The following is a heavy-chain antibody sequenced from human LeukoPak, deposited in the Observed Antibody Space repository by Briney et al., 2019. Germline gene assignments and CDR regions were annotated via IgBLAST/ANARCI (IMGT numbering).Heavy chain of an antibody. CDR2: IKHDGSEA. D-gene: IGHD3-10*01. CDR1: EFTFNRYW. CDR3: AREYGSGVDYSDP. V-gene: IGHV3-7*05. Sequence: GGSLRLSCAASEFTFNRYWMSWVRQAPGKGLQWVANIKHDGSEAHYVDSVKGRFTISRDNSRNTLFLQMNSLRVEDTAVYYCAREYGSGVDYSDPWGQGTLVTVSS. J-gene: IGHJ5*02.